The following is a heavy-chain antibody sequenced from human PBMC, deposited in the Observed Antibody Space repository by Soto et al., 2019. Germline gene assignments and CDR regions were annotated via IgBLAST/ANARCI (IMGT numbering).Heavy chain of an antibody. D-gene: IGHD4-17*01. CDR1: GFTFSDYY. CDR2: ISSSGSTI. Sequence: PGGSLRLSCAASGFTFSDYYMSWIRQAPGKGLEWVPYISSSGSTIYYADSVKGRFTISRDNAKNSLYLQMNSLRAEDTAVYYCARSTYYGDNFDYWGQGTLVTVSS. V-gene: IGHV3-11*01. CDR3: ARSTYYGDNFDY. J-gene: IGHJ4*02.